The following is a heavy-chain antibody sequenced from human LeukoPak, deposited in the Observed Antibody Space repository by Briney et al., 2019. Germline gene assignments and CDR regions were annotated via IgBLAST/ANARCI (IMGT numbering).Heavy chain of an antibody. J-gene: IGHJ4*02. CDR3: AKGPSPYYYDSSGKGYFDY. Sequence: GSLRLSCAASGFTFSSYAMSWVRQAPGKGLEWVSAISGSGGSTYYADSVKGRFTISRDNSKNTLYLQMNSLRAEDTAVYYCAKGPSPYYYDSSGKGYFDYWGQGTLVTVSS. CDR1: GFTFSSYA. CDR2: ISGSGGST. V-gene: IGHV3-23*01. D-gene: IGHD3-22*01.